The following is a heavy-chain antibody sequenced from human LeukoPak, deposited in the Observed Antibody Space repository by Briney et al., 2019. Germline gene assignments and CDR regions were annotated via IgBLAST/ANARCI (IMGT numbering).Heavy chain of an antibody. CDR1: GGTFSSYA. CDR3: ARETSGDGDSDY. V-gene: IGHV1-18*01. CDR2: ISAYNGNT. J-gene: IGHJ4*02. D-gene: IGHD4-17*01. Sequence: ASVKVSCKASGGTFSSYAISWVRQAPGQGLEWMGWISAYNGNTNYAQKLQGRVTMTTDTSTSTAYMELRSLRSDDTAVYYCARETSGDGDSDYWGQGTLVTVSS.